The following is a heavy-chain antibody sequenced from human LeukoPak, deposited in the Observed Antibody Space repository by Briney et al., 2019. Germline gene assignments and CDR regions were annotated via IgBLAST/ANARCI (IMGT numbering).Heavy chain of an antibody. V-gene: IGHV3-48*04. CDR2: ISSSSSTI. CDR1: GFTFTTYS. CDR3: ARPYSGYDLDY. Sequence: RPGGSLRLSCAASGFTFTTYSMNWVRQAPGKGLEWVSYISSSSSTIYYADSVKGRFTISRDNAKNSLYLQMNSLRAEDTAVYYCARPYSGYDLDYWGQGTLVTVSS. J-gene: IGHJ4*02. D-gene: IGHD5-12*01.